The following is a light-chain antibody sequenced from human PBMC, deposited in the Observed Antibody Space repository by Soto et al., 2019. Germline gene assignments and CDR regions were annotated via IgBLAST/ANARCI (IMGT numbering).Light chain of an antibody. Sequence: DIVMTQSPDSLAVSLGERATINCRSSQSILYSSNNKNHLAWYQQKAGQPPKLLIYWASTRESGVPDRFSGSGSGKDFTLTISSLQAEDVAVYYCQQYYTTPWTFGQGTKVEIK. CDR3: QQYYTTPWT. V-gene: IGKV4-1*01. CDR2: WAS. J-gene: IGKJ1*01. CDR1: QSILYSSNNKNH.